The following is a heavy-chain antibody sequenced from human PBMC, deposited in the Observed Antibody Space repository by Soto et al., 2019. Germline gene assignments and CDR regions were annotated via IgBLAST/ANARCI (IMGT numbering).Heavy chain of an antibody. Sequence: ASVKVSCKASGYTFTSYAMHWVRQAPGQRLEWMGWINAGNGNTKYSQKFQGRVTITRDTSASTAYMELSSLRSEDTAVYYCARIQLWSRTLDYWGQGTLVTVSS. CDR2: INAGNGNT. D-gene: IGHD5-18*01. CDR1: GYTFTSYA. V-gene: IGHV1-3*01. J-gene: IGHJ4*02. CDR3: ARIQLWSRTLDY.